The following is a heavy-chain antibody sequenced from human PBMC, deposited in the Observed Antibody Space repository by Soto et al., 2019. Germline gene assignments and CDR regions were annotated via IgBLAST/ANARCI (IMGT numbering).Heavy chain of an antibody. D-gene: IGHD1-1*01. V-gene: IGHV3-30*18. J-gene: IGHJ6*02. CDR2: ISYDGSNK. CDR3: ANWNYYYYGMDV. CDR1: GFTFSSYG. Sequence: TGGSLRLSCAASGFTFSSYGMHWVRQAPGKGLEWVAVISYDGSNKYYADSVKGRFTISRDNSKNTLYLQMNSLRAEDTAVYYCANWNYYYYGMDVWGQGTTVTVSS.